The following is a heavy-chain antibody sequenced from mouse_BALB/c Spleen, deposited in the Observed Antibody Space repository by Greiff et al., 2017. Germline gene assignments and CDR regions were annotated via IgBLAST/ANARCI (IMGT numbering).Heavy chain of an antibody. CDR1: GFTFSSYG. CDR2: ISSGGSYT. Sequence: EVQRVESGGDLVKPGGSLKLSCAASGFTFSSYGMSWVRQTPDKRLEWVATISSGGSYTYYPDSVKGRFTISRDNAKNTLYLQMSSLKSEDTAMYYCARITTVVAYYFDDWGQGTTRTVSS. J-gene: IGHJ2*01. D-gene: IGHD1-1*01. V-gene: IGHV5-6*01. CDR3: ARITTVVAYYFDD.